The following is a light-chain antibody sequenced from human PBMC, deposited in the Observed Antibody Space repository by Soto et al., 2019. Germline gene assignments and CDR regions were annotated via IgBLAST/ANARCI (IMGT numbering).Light chain of an antibody. CDR2: AAS. Sequence: IGLTQSPGSLFLSPGESATLSCRASQSVSSSYLAWYQQQPGPPPSLLISAASSSATGIPDRVSGSGSGTDFSLTISRLEPEDFAVYSCQQYCRSQSFGQGTKVDIK. V-gene: IGKV3-20*01. CDR1: QSVSSSY. CDR3: QQYCRSQS. J-gene: IGKJ1*01.